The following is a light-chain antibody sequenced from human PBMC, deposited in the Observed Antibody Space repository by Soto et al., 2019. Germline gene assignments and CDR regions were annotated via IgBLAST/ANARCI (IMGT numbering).Light chain of an antibody. V-gene: IGKV1-39*01. CDR2: AAS. J-gene: IGKJ2*01. CDR3: QQSYSTLVT. CDR1: HSINNY. Sequence: IQMTQSPSSLSASVGDRVIITCRSDHSINNYLNWYQQRPGKVPKLLIYAASTLQSGVPSRFSGSGSGRDFTIIIYSLQPEEFATYCFQQSYSTLVTFGRGTRVEI.